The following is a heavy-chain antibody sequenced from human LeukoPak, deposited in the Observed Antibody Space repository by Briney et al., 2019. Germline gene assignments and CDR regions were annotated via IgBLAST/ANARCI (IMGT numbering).Heavy chain of an antibody. CDR2: SHHGGNT. J-gene: IGHJ3*02. D-gene: IGHD3-22*01. CDR3: ARWLGNGFDM. V-gene: IGHV4-59*08. CDR1: GGSISNNY. Sequence: SETLSLTCTVSGGSISNNYWSWIRQPPGKGLEWIGSSHHGGNTYYHPSLKSRVTISIDTSKNQFSLNLYSVTAADTAVYYCARWLGNGFDMWGQGTVVTVSS.